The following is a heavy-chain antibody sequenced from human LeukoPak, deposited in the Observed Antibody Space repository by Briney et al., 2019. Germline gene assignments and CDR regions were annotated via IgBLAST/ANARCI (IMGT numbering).Heavy chain of an antibody. CDR2: IHSSGST. Sequence: SETLSLTCTVSGGSISGYYWSWFRQPPGKGLEWFGWIHSSGSTEDNPSLKSRVTMSVDTSKNQISRKLYSVTAADTAVYYCVREGYDSSGYYLDSWGQGTLVTVSS. CDR1: GGSISGYY. J-gene: IGHJ4*01. V-gene: IGHV4-59*01. CDR3: VREGYDSSGYYLDS. D-gene: IGHD3-22*01.